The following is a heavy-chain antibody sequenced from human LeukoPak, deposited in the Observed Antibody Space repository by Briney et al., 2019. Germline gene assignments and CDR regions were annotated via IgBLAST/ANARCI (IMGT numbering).Heavy chain of an antibody. Sequence: PSETLSLTCTVSGGSISSYYWSWIRQHPGKGLEWIGYVFYSGNTHYNSSLRSRVTISVDTSKYQFSLKLSSVTAADTAVYYCARGDTSGWANYFDFWGQGILVTVSS. J-gene: IGHJ4*02. V-gene: IGHV4-59*01. CDR1: GGSISSYY. CDR3: ARGDTSGWANYFDF. CDR2: VFYSGNT. D-gene: IGHD6-19*01.